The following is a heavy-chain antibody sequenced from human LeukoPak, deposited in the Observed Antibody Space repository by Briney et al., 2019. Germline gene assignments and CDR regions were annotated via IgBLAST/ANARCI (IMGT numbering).Heavy chain of an antibody. Sequence: SETLSLTCNVSGGSVSRSSHFWAWIRQPPDKGLEWIGNIDFVGTTYYNPSFKSRVTISVDTSKNKFSLKMSSVTAADTALYYCANTLAVVGSSFDFWGQGILVTVSA. CDR1: GGSVSRSSHF. V-gene: IGHV4-39*01. CDR2: IDFVGTT. CDR3: ANTLAVVGSSFDF. J-gene: IGHJ4*02. D-gene: IGHD6-19*01.